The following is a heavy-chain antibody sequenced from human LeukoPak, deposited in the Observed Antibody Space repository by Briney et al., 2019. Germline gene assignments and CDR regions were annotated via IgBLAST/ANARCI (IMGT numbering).Heavy chain of an antibody. CDR2: IKSKTDGGTT. D-gene: IGHD3-9*01. V-gene: IGHV3-15*01. CDR1: GSTFSNAW. Sequence: GGSLRLSCAASGSTFSNAWMSWVRQAPGKGLEWVGRIKSKTDGGTTDYAAPVKGRFTISRDDSKNTLYLQMNSLKTEDTAVYYCTTGSTYYDILTGYYLSDYFDYWGQGTLVTVSS. J-gene: IGHJ4*02. CDR3: TTGSTYYDILTGYYLSDYFDY.